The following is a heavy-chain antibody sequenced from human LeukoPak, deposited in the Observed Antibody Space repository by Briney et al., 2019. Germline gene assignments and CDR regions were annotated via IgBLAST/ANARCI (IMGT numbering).Heavy chain of an antibody. Sequence: GGSLRLSCAASGFTFSDYSMNWVRQAPGKGLEWISYVGISSGNTKYADSVKGRFTISGDSAKNSVFLQMNNLRVEDTAVYYCARDHRYALDTWGQGTLVTVSS. J-gene: IGHJ5*02. CDR1: GFTFSDYS. CDR3: ARDHRYALDT. V-gene: IGHV3-48*04. D-gene: IGHD5-12*01. CDR2: VGISSGNT.